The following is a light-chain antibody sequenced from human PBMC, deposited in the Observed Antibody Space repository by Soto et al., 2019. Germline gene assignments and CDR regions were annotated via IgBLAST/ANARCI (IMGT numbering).Light chain of an antibody. J-gene: IGLJ2*01. CDR1: SSDVGGYKY. Sequence: QSALTQPASVSGSPGQSITISCTGTSSDVGGYKYVSWYQQQPGKAPKLMIYDVSDRPSGVSNRFSGSKSGNTASLTISGLQAEDEADYYCSSYTAINTVIFGGGTKLTVL. CDR2: DVS. V-gene: IGLV2-14*03. CDR3: SSYTAINTVI.